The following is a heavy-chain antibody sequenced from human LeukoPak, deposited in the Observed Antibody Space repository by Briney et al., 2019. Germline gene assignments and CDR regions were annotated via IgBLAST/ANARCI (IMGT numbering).Heavy chain of an antibody. CDR3: ASLGGVGSIDY. CDR2: IYHSGST. J-gene: IGHJ4*02. CDR1: GYSISSGYY. Sequence: PSETLSLTCAVSGYSISSGYYWGWIRQPPGKGLEWIGSIYHSGSTYYNPSLKSRVTISVDTSKNQFSLKLSSVTAADTAVYYCASLGGVGSIDYWGQGTLVTVSS. D-gene: IGHD3-16*01. V-gene: IGHV4-38-2*01.